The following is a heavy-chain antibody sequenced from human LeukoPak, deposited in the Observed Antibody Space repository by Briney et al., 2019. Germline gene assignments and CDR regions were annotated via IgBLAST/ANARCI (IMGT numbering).Heavy chain of an antibody. CDR1: GYSFTGYW. CDR2: IYPGDSDT. V-gene: IGHV5-51*01. CDR3: ARADQLLWFGEPRRPCYYGMDV. D-gene: IGHD3-10*01. J-gene: IGHJ6*02. Sequence: PGESLKISCKGSGYSFTGYWIGWVRQMPGKGLEWMGIIYPGDSDTRYSPSFQGQVTISADKSISTAYLQWSSLKASDTAVYYCARADQLLWFGEPRRPCYYGMDVWGQGTTVTVSS.